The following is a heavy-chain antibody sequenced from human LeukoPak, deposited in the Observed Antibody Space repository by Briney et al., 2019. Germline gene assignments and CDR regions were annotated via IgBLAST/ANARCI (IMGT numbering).Heavy chain of an antibody. J-gene: IGHJ4*02. V-gene: IGHV3-7*01. D-gene: IGHD3-3*01. CDR2: MKHDGSEK. Sequence: GGSLRLSCAASGFTFSSYWMSWVRQAPGKGLEWVATMKHDGSEKYYVDSVKGRFIISRDNPKSSLYLQMNSLQAEDTAVYYCARSPTYYDFWSGYKFIDYWGQGTLVTVSP. CDR3: ARSPTYYDFWSGYKFIDY. CDR1: GFTFSSYW.